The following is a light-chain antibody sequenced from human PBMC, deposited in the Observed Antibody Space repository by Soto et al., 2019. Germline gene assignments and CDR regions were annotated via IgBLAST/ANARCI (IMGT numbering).Light chain of an antibody. CDR2: DAS. CDR1: QSVRSER. J-gene: IGKJ5*01. CDR3: QEYDGAPPIT. Sequence: EIVLTQSPDTLSLSPGERATLSCRASQSVRSERLAWYQQKRGQAPTLLIFDASSRASGTPERFSGSGSGTDFTLTISRLEPEDFAVYYCQEYDGAPPITFGLGTRLEMK. V-gene: IGKV3-20*01.